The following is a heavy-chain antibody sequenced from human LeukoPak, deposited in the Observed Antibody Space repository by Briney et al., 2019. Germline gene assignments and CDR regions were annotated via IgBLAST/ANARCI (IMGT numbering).Heavy chain of an antibody. Sequence: SETLSLTCTVSGGSISNHYWSWIRQPPGKGLEWIGYIYYSGNTNYNPSHKSRVTISVDTSMNQLSLMLRSVTAADTAVYYCARSLDILTSSDFALDVWGQGTTVTVSS. V-gene: IGHV4-59*11. CDR1: GGSISNHY. CDR2: IYYSGNT. D-gene: IGHD3-9*01. J-gene: IGHJ6*02. CDR3: ARSLDILTSSDFALDV.